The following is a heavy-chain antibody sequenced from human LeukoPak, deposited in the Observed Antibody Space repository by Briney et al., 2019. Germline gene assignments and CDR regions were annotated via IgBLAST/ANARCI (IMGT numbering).Heavy chain of an antibody. V-gene: IGHV1-2*02. CDR1: GYTFTGYY. Sequence: ASVKVSCKASGYTFTGYYMHWVRQAPGQGLEWMGWINPNSGGTNYAQKLQGRVTMTTDTSTSTAYTGLRSLRSDDTAVYYCARGPSIAVAGTDYWGQGTLVTVSA. D-gene: IGHD6-19*01. CDR3: ARGPSIAVAGTDY. CDR2: INPNSGGT. J-gene: IGHJ4*02.